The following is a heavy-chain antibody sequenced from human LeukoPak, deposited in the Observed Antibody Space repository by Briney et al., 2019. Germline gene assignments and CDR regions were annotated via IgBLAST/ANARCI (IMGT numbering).Heavy chain of an antibody. CDR2: INHSGST. CDR3: ARGYSKGYYYMDV. V-gene: IGHV4-34*01. D-gene: IGHD4-11*01. Sequence: PSETLSLICAVYAGSFSGYYWSWIRQPPGKGLEWIGKINHSGSTNYNPSLKSRVTISVDTSKNQFSLKLSSVTAADTAVYYCARGYSKGYYYMDVRGKGTTVTVSS. J-gene: IGHJ6*03. CDR1: AGSFSGYY.